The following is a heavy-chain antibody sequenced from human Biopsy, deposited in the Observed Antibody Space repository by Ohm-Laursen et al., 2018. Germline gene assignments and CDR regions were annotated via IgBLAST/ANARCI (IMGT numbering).Heavy chain of an antibody. V-gene: IGHV4-59*01. CDR1: GGSIKSYY. J-gene: IGHJ6*02. CDR3: ARDFRAGSGFLRSNNHYCGMDV. D-gene: IGHD5-24*01. Sequence: SETLSLTCTVSGGSIKSYYWNWIRQSPGKGLEWIGFIYYTGHTNYNPSLKSRATMSVDTSQNQFSLNLNSVTAADTAAYYCARDFRAGSGFLRSNNHYCGMDVWGPGTRVTVSS. CDR2: IYYTGHT.